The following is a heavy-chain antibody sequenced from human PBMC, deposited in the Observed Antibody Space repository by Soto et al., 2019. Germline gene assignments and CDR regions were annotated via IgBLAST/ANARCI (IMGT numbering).Heavy chain of an antibody. CDR2: TYYRSKWYN. V-gene: IGHV6-1*01. CDR3: ARVRSSGLNPGDYYSGMDV. Sequence: PSQTLSLTCAISGDSVSSNSAAWNWIRQSPSRGLEWLGRTYYRSKWYNDYAVSVKSRITINPDTSKNQFSLQLNSVTPEDTAVYYCARVRSSGLNPGDYYSGMDVWGQGNTLTVSS. J-gene: IGHJ6*02. D-gene: IGHD6-19*01. CDR1: GDSVSSNSAA.